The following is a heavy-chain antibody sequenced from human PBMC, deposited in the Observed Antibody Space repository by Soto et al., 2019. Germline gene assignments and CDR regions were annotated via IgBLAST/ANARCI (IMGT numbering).Heavy chain of an antibody. CDR1: GYTFTDYF. CDR2: INPYSGGA. V-gene: IGHV1-2*02. Sequence: QVQLVQSGAEVKKPGASVKVSCEASGYTFTDYFIHWVRQAPGQGLEWIGWINPYSGGADLSQKFQGRVTMTRDTYISTAYMEVGSLRSDDTAVFYCARLMHYSHSGGSSHSGFDMWGQGTLVTVSS. D-gene: IGHD2-21*01. CDR3: ARLMHYSHSGGSSHSGFDM. J-gene: IGHJ3*02.